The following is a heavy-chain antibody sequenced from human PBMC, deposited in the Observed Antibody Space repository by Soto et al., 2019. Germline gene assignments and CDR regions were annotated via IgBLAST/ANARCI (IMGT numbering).Heavy chain of an antibody. V-gene: IGHV3-23*01. CDR1: GFTFSSYA. CDR2: ISGSGGNT. D-gene: IGHD3-9*01. CDR3: ARLPRLRYFDY. J-gene: IGHJ4*02. Sequence: GGSLRLCCAASGFTFSSYAMSWVRQAPGKGLEWVSAISGSGGNTYYADSVEGRFTISRDTSKNTLHLQMNSLGAEDTAVYYCARLPRLRYFDYWGQGTLVTVSS.